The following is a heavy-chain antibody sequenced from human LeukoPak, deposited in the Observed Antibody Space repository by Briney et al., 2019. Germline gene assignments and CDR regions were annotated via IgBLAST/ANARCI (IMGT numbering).Heavy chain of an antibody. CDR2: ISAYNGNA. CDR3: ARFGAVAGYFDY. Sequence: ASVRVSCKASGYTFTSYGISWVRQAPGQGLEWMGWISAYNGNADYAQKLQGRVTMTTDTSTSTAYMELRSLRSDDTAVYYCARFGAVAGYFDYWGQGTLVTVSS. D-gene: IGHD6-19*01. CDR1: GYTFTSYG. V-gene: IGHV1-18*01. J-gene: IGHJ4*02.